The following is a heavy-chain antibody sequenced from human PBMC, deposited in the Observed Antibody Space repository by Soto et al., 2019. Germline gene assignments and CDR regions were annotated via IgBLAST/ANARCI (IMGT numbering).Heavy chain of an antibody. CDR2: IVPVFGRP. D-gene: IGHD1-20*01. Sequence: ASVKGACKASGGSFSNFGISWVRQAPGQGLEWMGGIVPVFGRPNYAQRFRGRLTITADESTSTGYMELISLRSDDTAVYYCARVLYNGNHVGACNYWGQGTLVTVSS. V-gene: IGHV1-69*13. J-gene: IGHJ4*02. CDR3: ARVLYNGNHVGACNY. CDR1: GGSFSNFG.